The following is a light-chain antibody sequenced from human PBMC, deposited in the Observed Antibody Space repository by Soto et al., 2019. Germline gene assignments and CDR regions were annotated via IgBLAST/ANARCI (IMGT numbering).Light chain of an antibody. J-gene: IGKJ4*01. Sequence: DIVMTPSPATLSVSPGETATLSCRASKSVSYNLAWYQQKPGQGPRLLIYGAFTRATGIPARFSGSGSGTEFTLTISSLQSEDFAVYYCQQYKNWPPLTFGGGTKVEIK. CDR3: QQYKNWPPLT. CDR2: GAF. V-gene: IGKV3-15*01. CDR1: KSVSYN.